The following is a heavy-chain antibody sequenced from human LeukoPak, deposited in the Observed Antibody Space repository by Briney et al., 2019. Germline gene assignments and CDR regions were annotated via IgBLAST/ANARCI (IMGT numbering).Heavy chain of an antibody. CDR3: AVNCGESSGDYYFDY. CDR1: GFTFSSYW. J-gene: IGHJ4*02. V-gene: IGHV3-74*01. D-gene: IGHD3-22*01. CDR2: INSDGSST. Sequence: GGSLRLFCAASGFTFSSYWMHWVRQAPGKGLVGVSRINSDGSSTSYADSVKGRFNISRDNSKNTLYLQKKSLRGEDTAVYYCAVNCGESSGDYYFDYWGQRTLFTVSS.